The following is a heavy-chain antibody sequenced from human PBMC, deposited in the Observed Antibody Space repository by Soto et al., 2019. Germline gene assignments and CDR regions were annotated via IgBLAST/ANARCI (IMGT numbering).Heavy chain of an antibody. CDR1: GGTFSSYA. Sequence: SVKVSCKASGGTFSSYAISWVRQAPGQGLEWMGGIIPIFGTANYAQKFQGRVTITADESTSTAYMELSSLRSEDTAVYYCARDRYCSGGSCYPVGFDPWGQGTLVTVSS. J-gene: IGHJ5*02. V-gene: IGHV1-69*13. CDR2: IIPIFGTA. D-gene: IGHD2-15*01. CDR3: ARDRYCSGGSCYPVGFDP.